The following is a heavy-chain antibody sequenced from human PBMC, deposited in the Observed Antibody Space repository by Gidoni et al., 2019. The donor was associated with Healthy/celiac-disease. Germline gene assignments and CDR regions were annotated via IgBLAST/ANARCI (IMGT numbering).Heavy chain of an antibody. CDR2: IKSKTDGGTT. D-gene: IGHD3-16*01. Sequence: APGKGLEWVGRIKSKTDGGTTDYAAPVKGRFTISRDDSKNTLYLQMNSLKTEDTAVYYCTTASIMITFGGVPVDYFDYGGQGTLVTVSS. J-gene: IGHJ4*02. CDR3: TTASIMITFGGVPVDYFDY. V-gene: IGHV3-15*01.